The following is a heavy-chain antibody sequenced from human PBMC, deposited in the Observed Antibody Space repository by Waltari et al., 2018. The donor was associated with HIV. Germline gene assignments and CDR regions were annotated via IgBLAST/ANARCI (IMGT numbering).Heavy chain of an antibody. CDR3: SREGYGGNPANDFDF. CDR1: GGSFSGYY. CDR2: VNHSGNV. D-gene: IGHD2-15*01. J-gene: IGHJ4*02. Sequence: QVQLQQSGAGLLKPSETLSLTCTVSGGSFSGYYWSWIRQPPGQGLEWIGEVNHSGNVNSNQSLKSRLIISVDTSKSQFSLRLKSVTAADTAVYYCSREGYGGNPANDFDFWGQGTLVSVSS. V-gene: IGHV4-34*01.